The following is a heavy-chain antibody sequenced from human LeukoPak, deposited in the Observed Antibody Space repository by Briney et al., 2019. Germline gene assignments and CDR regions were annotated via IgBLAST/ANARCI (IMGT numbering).Heavy chain of an antibody. CDR3: ARHGRSGGWSFDY. CDR1: GYSFTNYW. J-gene: IGHJ4*02. V-gene: IGHV5-51*01. CDR2: VYPGDSDT. Sequence: GESLKISCKGSGYSFTNYWIGWVRQMPGKGLEWMGIVYPGDSDTKYSPSFQGQVTISADKSISTAYLQWSSLKASDTAMYYCARHGRSGGWSFDYWGQGTLVTVSS. D-gene: IGHD6-19*01.